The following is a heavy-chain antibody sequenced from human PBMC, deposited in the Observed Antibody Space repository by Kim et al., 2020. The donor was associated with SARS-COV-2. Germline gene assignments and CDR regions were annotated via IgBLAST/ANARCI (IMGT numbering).Heavy chain of an antibody. CDR1: GFTFSSYW. V-gene: IGHV3-74*01. CDR3: ARVLGYGSGSYYPDHFDY. CDR2: INSDGSST. Sequence: GGSLRLSCAASGFTFSSYWMHWVRQAPGKGLVWVSRINSDGSSTNYADSVKGRFTISRDNAKNTLYLQMNSLRAEDTAVYYCARVLGYGSGSYYPDHFDYWGQGTLVTVSS. D-gene: IGHD3-10*01. J-gene: IGHJ4*02.